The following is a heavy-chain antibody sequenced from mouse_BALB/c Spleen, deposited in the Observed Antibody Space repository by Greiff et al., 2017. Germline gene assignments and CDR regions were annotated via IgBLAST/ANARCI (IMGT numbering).Heavy chain of an antibody. J-gene: IGHJ3*01. CDR3: TRSRGYDYDGFAY. CDR1: GYTFTSYW. Sequence: VQLQQSGAELVRPGASVKLSCKASGYTFTSYWINWVKQRPGQGLEWIGNIYPSDSYTNYNQKFKDKATLTVDKSSSTAYMQLSSPTSEDSAVYYCTRSRGYDYDGFAYWGQGTLVTVSA. CDR2: IYPSDSYT. D-gene: IGHD2-4*01. V-gene: IGHV1-69*02.